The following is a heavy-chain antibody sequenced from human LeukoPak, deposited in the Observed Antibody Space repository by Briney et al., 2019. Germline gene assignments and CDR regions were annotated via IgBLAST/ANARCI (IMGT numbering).Heavy chain of an antibody. Sequence: GGSLRLSCAASGFTVSSDYMSWVRQPPGKGLEWVSVIYSGGSTNYADSVKGRFTISRDNAKNSLYLQMESLRAEDTAVYYCARGEYYYDGGYWGQGTLVTVSS. CDR1: GFTVSSDY. CDR3: ARGEYYYDGGY. J-gene: IGHJ4*02. V-gene: IGHV3-66*01. CDR2: IYSGGST. D-gene: IGHD3-22*01.